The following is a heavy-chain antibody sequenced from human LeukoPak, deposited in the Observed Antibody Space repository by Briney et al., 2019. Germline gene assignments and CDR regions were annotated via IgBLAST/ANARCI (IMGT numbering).Heavy chain of an antibody. CDR2: IWPSGST. CDR1: GGSISSGPYF. V-gene: IGHV4-30-2*06. Sequence: SETLSLTCSVSGGSISSGPYFWSWIRQSPGQGLEWIGYIWPSGSTNYNPSLSGRVAIFLDKSRNHFTLMVTAVTAADTAFYYCARGGDAFDIWGQGTMVTVSS. J-gene: IGHJ3*02. CDR3: ARGGDAFDI.